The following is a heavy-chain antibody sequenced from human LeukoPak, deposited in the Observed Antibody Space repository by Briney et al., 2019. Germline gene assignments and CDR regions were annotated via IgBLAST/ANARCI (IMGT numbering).Heavy chain of an antibody. D-gene: IGHD2-2*02. CDR2: ISGSGGST. CDR3: AKHIVVVPAAIRLGYYYYGMDV. J-gene: IGHJ6*02. Sequence: PGGSLRLSCAASGFTFSSYAMSWVRQAPGKGLEWVSAISGSGGSTYYADSVKGRFTISRDNSKNTLYLQMNSLRAEDTAVYYCAKHIVVVPAAIRLGYYYYGMDVWGQGTTVTVSS. V-gene: IGHV3-23*01. CDR1: GFTFSSYA.